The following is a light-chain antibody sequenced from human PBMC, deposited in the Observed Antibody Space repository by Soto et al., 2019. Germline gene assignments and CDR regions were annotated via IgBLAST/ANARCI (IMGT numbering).Light chain of an antibody. CDR3: QRYGNAPPLT. CDR2: GAS. CDR1: QSISSTS. V-gene: IGKV3-20*01. Sequence: VLTQSPGTLSLSPGERATLSCRASQSISSTSLAWYQHQPGQAPRLLVYGASVRASGIPDRFSGGGSGTDVTLTISRLEPEDYAVEYCQRYGNAPPLTFGGGTKVEIK. J-gene: IGKJ4*01.